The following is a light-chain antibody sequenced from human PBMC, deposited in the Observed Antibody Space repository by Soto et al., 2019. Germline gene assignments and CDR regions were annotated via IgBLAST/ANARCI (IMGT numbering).Light chain of an antibody. V-gene: IGLV1-47*01. J-gene: IGLJ2*01. CDR1: SSNIGSNY. CDR3: AAWDDSLSGVV. Sequence: QAGVTQPPSASGTPGQRVTISCSGSSSNIGSNYVYWYQHLPGTAPTLLIYTNNQRPSGVPDRFSGSKSGTSASLAISGLRSEDESNYYCAAWDDSLSGVVFGGGTKLTVL. CDR2: TNN.